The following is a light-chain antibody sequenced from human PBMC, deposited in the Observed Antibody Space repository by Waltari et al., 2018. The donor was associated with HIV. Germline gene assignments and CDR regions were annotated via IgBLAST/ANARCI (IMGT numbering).Light chain of an antibody. CDR1: ALPNKY. CDR3: YSTDSSGYPL. Sequence: SYELTQPPSVSVSPAQAARSTCSGDALPNKYAYWYQQKSGQAPVLVIYEDSERPSGIPERFSGSSPGTMATLTISGAQVEDEADYYCYSTDSSGYPLFGGGTKLTVL. V-gene: IGLV3-10*01. CDR2: EDS. J-gene: IGLJ2*01.